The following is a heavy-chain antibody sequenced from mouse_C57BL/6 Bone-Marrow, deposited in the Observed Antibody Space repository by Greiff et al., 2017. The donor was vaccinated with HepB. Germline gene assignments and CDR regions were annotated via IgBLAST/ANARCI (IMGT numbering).Heavy chain of an antibody. Sequence: QVQLKQSGPELVKPGASVKLSCKASGYTFTSYDINWVKQRPGQGLEWIGWIYPRDGSTKYNEKFKGKATLTVDTSSSTAYMELHSLTSEDSAVYFCARPGSSYGFAYWGQGTLVTVSA. V-gene: IGHV1-85*01. J-gene: IGHJ3*01. CDR1: GYTFTSYD. CDR2: IYPRDGST. D-gene: IGHD1-1*01. CDR3: ARPGSSYGFAY.